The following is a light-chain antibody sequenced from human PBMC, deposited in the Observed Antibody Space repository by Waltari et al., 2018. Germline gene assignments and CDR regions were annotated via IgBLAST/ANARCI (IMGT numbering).Light chain of an antibody. Sequence: QSALTQPRSVSGSPGQSVTISCTGPSSDVGGYNYFSWCQQHPGKAPKLMIYDVSKRPSGVPDRFSGSKSGNTASLTISGLQAEDEADYYCCSYAGNYSWVFGGGTKLTVL. J-gene: IGLJ3*02. CDR2: DVS. CDR3: CSYAGNYSWV. CDR1: SSDVGGYNY. V-gene: IGLV2-11*01.